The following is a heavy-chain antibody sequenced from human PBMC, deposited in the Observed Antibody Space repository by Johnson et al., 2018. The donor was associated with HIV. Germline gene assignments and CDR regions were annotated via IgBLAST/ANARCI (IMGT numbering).Heavy chain of an antibody. V-gene: IGHV3-30-3*01. D-gene: IGHD1-20*01. CDR3: AKDITGTDHAFDI. Sequence: VESGGGLVQPGRTLRLSCAASGFTFNDYAMHWVREAPGKGLEWVAVISYDGSNKYYADSVKGRFTISRDNCKNTLCVQLNGLRAEDTAIYYCAKDITGTDHAFDIWGQGTMVTVSS. J-gene: IGHJ3*02. CDR2: ISYDGSNK. CDR1: GFTFNDYA.